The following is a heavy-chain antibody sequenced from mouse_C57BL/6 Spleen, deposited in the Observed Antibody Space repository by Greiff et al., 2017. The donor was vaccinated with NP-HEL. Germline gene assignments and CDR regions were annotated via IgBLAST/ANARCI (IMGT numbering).Heavy chain of an antibody. V-gene: IGHV14-4*01. Sequence: EVQGVESGAELVRPGASVKLSCTASGFNIKDDYMHWVKQRPEQGLEWIGWIDPENGDTEYASKFQGKATITADTSSNTAYLQLSSLTSEDTAVYYCTTPRVFGGVGYFDVWGTGTTVTVSS. CDR2: IDPENGDT. J-gene: IGHJ1*03. CDR1: GFNIKDDY. CDR3: TTPRVFGGVGYFDV. D-gene: IGHD3-3*01.